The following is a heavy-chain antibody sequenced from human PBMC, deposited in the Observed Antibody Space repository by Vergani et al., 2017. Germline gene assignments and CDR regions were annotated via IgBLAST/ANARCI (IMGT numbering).Heavy chain of an antibody. D-gene: IGHD3-10*01. CDR3: ARANYYYYGMDV. J-gene: IGHJ6*02. CDR1: GGSISTYY. CDR2: IYYSGST. Sequence: QVQLQESGPGLVKPSETLSLTCNVSGGSISTYYWSWIRQPPGKALEWIGYIYYSGSTKYNPSLTSRVTILVDTSKNQLSLNLSSVTAADTAVYYCARANYYYYGMDVWGPGP. V-gene: IGHV4-59*01.